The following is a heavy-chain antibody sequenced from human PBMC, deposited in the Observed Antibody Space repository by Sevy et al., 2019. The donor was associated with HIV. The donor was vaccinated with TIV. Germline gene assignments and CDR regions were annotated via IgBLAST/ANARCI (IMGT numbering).Heavy chain of an antibody. CDR2: ISGSGGST. J-gene: IGHJ4*02. CDR3: AKDTGGGGIVVVPAAMPGWCYFDY. D-gene: IGHD2-2*01. V-gene: IGHV3-23*01. Sequence: GGSLRLSCAASGFTFSSYAMSWVRQAPGKGLEWVSAISGSGGSTYYADSVKGRFTISRDNSKNTLYPQMNSLRAEDTAVYYCAKDTGGGGIVVVPAAMPGWCYFDYWGQGTLVTVSS. CDR1: GFTFSSYA.